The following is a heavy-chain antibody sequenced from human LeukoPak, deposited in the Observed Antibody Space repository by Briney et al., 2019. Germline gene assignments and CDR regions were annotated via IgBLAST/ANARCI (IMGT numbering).Heavy chain of an antibody. Sequence: GGSLRLSCAASGFTFSSYGMHWVRQAPGKGLEWVAVIWYDGSRIYYADSVKGRFTISRDNSQNTLFLQMDSLRAEDTAVYYCARRGDSSSWLDYWGQGTLVTVS. D-gene: IGHD6-13*01. CDR3: ARRGDSSSWLDY. V-gene: IGHV3-33*01. CDR1: GFTFSSYG. CDR2: IWYDGSRI. J-gene: IGHJ4*02.